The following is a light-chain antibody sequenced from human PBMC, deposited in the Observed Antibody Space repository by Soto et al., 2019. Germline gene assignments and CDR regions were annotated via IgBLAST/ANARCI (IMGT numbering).Light chain of an antibody. CDR1: SSNVETNT. CDR3: AAWDDSLNAVV. J-gene: IGLJ2*01. Sequence: QSVLTQPPSASGTPGQTVTISCSGSSSNVETNTVNWYQHLPGAAPKLLIHTNNQRPSGVPDRFSGSRSGTSASLAISGLQSEDEAEYYCAAWDDSLNAVVFGGGTKVTVL. CDR2: TNN. V-gene: IGLV1-44*01.